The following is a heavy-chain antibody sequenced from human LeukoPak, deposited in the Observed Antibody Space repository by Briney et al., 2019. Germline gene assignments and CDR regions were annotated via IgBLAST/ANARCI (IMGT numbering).Heavy chain of an antibody. Sequence: SETLSLTCSVSGAGFSISGYYWSWIRQPPGTGLEWIGYISSSGTTNYNTSLKSQVTISRETSKNQFYLRLTSVTAADRAVYYCARHTTVLTSFDYWGQGTLVTVSS. V-gene: IGHV4-59*08. CDR3: ARHTTVLTSFDY. J-gene: IGHJ4*02. CDR2: ISSSGTT. CDR1: GAGFSISGYY. D-gene: IGHD4-4*01.